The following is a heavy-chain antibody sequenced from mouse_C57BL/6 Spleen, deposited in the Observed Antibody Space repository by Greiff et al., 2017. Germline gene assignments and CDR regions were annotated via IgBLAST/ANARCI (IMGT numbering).Heavy chain of an antibody. CDR3: ARGGSNYAMDY. Sequence: EVQGVESGGGLVKPGGSLKLSCAASGFTFSSYAMSWVRQTPEKRLEWVATISDGGSYTYYPDNVKGRFTISRDNAKNNLYLQMSDLKSEDTARDYCARGGSNYAMDYWGQGTSVTVSS. CDR2: ISDGGSYT. D-gene: IGHD1-1*01. CDR1: GFTFSSYA. V-gene: IGHV5-4*01. J-gene: IGHJ4*01.